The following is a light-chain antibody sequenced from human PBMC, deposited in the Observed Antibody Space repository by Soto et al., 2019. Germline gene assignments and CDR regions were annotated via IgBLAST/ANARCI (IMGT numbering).Light chain of an antibody. CDR2: DNN. J-gene: IGLJ2*01. V-gene: IGLV1-51*01. Sequence: QSVLTQPPSVSAAPGQTVTISCSGRGSNIGSNSVSWYQQVPGTAPKLLLYDNNKRPSGIPDRFSGSKSGTSATLGITRLQTADEADYYCGTWESYLSVGVFGGGTKLTVL. CDR1: GSNIGSNS. CDR3: GTWESYLSVGV.